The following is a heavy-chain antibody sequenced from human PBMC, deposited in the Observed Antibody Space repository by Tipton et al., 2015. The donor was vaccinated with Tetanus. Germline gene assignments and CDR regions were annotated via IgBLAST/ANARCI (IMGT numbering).Heavy chain of an antibody. D-gene: IGHD4-23*01. CDR3: AKVPTVVTSGPEYFQH. Sequence: SLRLSCAASGFTFSSYAMSWVRQAPGKGLEWVSSISSSSSYIYYADSVKGRFTISRDNSKNTLYLQMNSLRAEDTAVYYCAKVPTVVTSGPEYFQHWGQGTLVTVSS. V-gene: IGHV3-23*01. CDR1: GFTFSSYA. J-gene: IGHJ1*01. CDR2: ISSSSSYI.